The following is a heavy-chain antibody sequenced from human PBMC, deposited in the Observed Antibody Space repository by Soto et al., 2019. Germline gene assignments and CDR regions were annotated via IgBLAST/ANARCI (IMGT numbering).Heavy chain of an antibody. V-gene: IGHV1-2*02. Sequence: QVHLVQSGAEVKKPGASVKVSCKASGYTFTVRYMHWVRQAPGQGLEWMGWINPNSGGTNYARKFQGRVTITRDTANSTAYMELSRLTFDDTAVYYCARADRSGCISHFGSWGQGTLVTVSS. CDR2: INPNSGGT. D-gene: IGHD3-22*01. CDR1: GYTFTVRY. J-gene: IGHJ4*02. CDR3: ARADRSGCISHFGS.